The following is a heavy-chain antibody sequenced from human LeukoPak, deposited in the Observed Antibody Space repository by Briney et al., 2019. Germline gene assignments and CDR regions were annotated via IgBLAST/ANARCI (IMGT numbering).Heavy chain of an antibody. J-gene: IGHJ6*03. CDR1: GGTFSSYA. V-gene: IGHV1-69*05. D-gene: IGHD2-2*02. Sequence: GASVKVSCKASGGTFSSYAISWVRQAPGQGLEWMGGIIPIFGTANYAQKFQGRVTITTDESTSTAYMELSSLRSEDTAVYYCARVLRVPAAIGGNYYYYYMDVWGKGTTVTVSS. CDR2: IIPIFGTA. CDR3: ARVLRVPAAIGGNYYYYYMDV.